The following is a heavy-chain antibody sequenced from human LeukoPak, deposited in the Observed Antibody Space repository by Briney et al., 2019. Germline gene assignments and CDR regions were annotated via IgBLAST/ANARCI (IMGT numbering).Heavy chain of an antibody. CDR2: IIPILGIA. CDR1: GYTFTGYY. V-gene: IGHV1-69*04. J-gene: IGHJ5*02. CDR3: ARDHPLEEFEGSSSPNWFDP. Sequence: GASVKVSCKASGYTFTGYYMHWVRQAPGQGLEWMGRIIPILGIANYAQKFQGRVTITADKSTSTAYMELSSLRSEDTAVYYCARDHPLEEFEGSSSPNWFDPWGQGTLVTVPS. D-gene: IGHD6-6*01.